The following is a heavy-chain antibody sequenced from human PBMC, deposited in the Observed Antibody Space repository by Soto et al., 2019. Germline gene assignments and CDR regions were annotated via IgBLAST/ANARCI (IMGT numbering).Heavy chain of an antibody. CDR2: IIPIFGTA. Sequence: SAMVSCKASGGTFSSYAISWVRQAPGQGLEWMGGIIPIFGTANYAQKFQGRVTITADESTSTAYMELSSLRSEDTAVYYCASVYYYDSSGYPPGPYWGQGTLVTSPQ. J-gene: IGHJ4*02. V-gene: IGHV1-69*13. CDR1: GGTFSSYA. D-gene: IGHD3-22*01. CDR3: ASVYYYDSSGYPPGPY.